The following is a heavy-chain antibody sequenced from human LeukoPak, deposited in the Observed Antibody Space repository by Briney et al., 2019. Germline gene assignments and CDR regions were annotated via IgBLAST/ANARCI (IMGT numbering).Heavy chain of an antibody. V-gene: IGHV3-7*01. Sequence: GGSLRLSCAASGFTFSSYWMSWVRQAPGKGLEWVANIKQDGSEKYYVDSVKGRFTISRDNAKNSLYLQMNSLRAEDTAVYCCARDYDFWSGYPYYFDYWGQGTLVTVSS. J-gene: IGHJ4*02. D-gene: IGHD3-3*01. CDR3: ARDYDFWSGYPYYFDY. CDR2: IKQDGSEK. CDR1: GFTFSSYW.